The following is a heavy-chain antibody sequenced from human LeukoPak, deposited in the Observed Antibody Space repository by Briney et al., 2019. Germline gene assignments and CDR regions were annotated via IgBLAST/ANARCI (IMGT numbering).Heavy chain of an antibody. V-gene: IGHV3-23*01. CDR1: GFTFSSYA. CDR3: AKDPNYYGSGSYFDY. D-gene: IGHD3-10*01. Sequence: GGSLRLSYAASGFTFSSYAMTWVRQAPGKGLERVSTISDSGARTNYADSAKGRFTISRDNSKNTLYLQMNSLRAEDTAVYYCAKDPNYYGSGSYFDYWGQGTLVTVSS. CDR2: ISDSGART. J-gene: IGHJ4*02.